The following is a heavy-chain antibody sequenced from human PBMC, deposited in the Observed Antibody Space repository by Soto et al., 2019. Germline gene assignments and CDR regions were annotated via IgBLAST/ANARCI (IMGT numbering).Heavy chain of an antibody. Sequence: PSETLSLTCAVYGGSFSGYYWSWIRQPPGKGLEWIGEINHSGSTNYNPSLKSRVTISVDTSKNQFSLKLSSVTAADTAVYYCARGYGELLSPFDYWGQGTLVTVSS. J-gene: IGHJ4*02. D-gene: IGHD3-10*01. CDR2: INHSGST. V-gene: IGHV4-34*01. CDR1: GGSFSGYY. CDR3: ARGYGELLSPFDY.